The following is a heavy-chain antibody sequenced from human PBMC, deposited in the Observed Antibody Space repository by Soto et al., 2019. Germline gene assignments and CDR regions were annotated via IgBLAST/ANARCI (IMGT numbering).Heavy chain of an antibody. D-gene: IGHD3-9*01. CDR2: ISAYNGNT. CDR3: AREVGGYYDILTGYYKGVWFDP. CDR1: GYTFTSYG. V-gene: IGHV1-18*01. Sequence: ASVKVCCKASGYTFTSYGISWVRQAPGQGLEWMGWISAYNGNTNYAQKLQGRVTMTTDTSTSTAYMELRSLRSDDTAVYYCAREVGGYYDILTGYYKGVWFDPWGQGTLVTVSS. J-gene: IGHJ5*02.